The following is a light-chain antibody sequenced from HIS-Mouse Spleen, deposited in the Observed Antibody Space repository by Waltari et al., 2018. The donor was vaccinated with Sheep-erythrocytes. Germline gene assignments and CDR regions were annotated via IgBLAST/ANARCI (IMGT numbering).Light chain of an antibody. V-gene: IGLV1-44*01. CDR1: SSNIGSNT. CDR2: SKN. Sequence: QSVLTQPPSASGTPGPRVTIPCSGSSSNIGSNTANWYQQLPGTAPKLLIYSKNQRPSGVPDRFSGSKSGTSASLAISGLQSEDEADYYCAAWDDSLNGVVFGGGTKLTVL. J-gene: IGLJ2*01. CDR3: AAWDDSLNGVV.